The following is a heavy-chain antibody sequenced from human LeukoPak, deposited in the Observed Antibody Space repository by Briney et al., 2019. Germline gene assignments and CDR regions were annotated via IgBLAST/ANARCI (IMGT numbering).Heavy chain of an antibody. Sequence: GGSLRLSCAASGFTFSDCAMSWVRQAPGRGLEWVSDINGYGAKTFYADSVKGRFTISRDNSKNTLYLQMNSLRAEDTAVYYCARVRSVGGNPHAFNIWGQGTMVTVSS. CDR3: ARVRSVGGNPHAFNI. V-gene: IGHV3-23*01. J-gene: IGHJ3*02. CDR2: INGYGAKT. D-gene: IGHD4-23*01. CDR1: GFTFSDCA.